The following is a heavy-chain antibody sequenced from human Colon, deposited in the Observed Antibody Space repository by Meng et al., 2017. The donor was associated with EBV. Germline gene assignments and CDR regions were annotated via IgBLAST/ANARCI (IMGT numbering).Heavy chain of an antibody. CDR1: GDSISNNW. CDR2: IYHSGTT. J-gene: IGHJ4*02. D-gene: IGHD4-17*01. Sequence: VPLQGSGPGLVKPSVTLSLTCAVSGDSISNNWWSWVGQPPGKGLEWIWEIYHSGTTNYNPSLRSRVTISVDKSKNQFSLQLTSVTAADTAVYYCARNGDYNPGLYWGQGTLVTVSS. V-gene: IGHV4-4*02. CDR3: ARNGDYNPGLY.